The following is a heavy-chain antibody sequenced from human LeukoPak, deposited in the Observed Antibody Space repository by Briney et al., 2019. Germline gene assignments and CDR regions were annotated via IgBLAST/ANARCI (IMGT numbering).Heavy chain of an antibody. CDR3: ARVPRTVATIFDY. J-gene: IGHJ4*02. D-gene: IGHD5-12*01. V-gene: IGHV4-59*01. CDR2: MYYSGST. Sequence: SETLSLTCTVSGGSISSYYWSWIRQPPGKGLEWIGYMYYSGSTNYNPSLKSRVTISVDTSKNHLSLKLSSLTAADTAMYYCARVPRTVATIFDYWGQGTLVTVSS. CDR1: GGSISSYY.